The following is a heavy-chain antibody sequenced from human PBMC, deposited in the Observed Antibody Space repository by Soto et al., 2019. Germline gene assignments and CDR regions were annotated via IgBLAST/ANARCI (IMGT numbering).Heavy chain of an antibody. CDR3: ARDRTGYYDSSGYAQHYYYGMDV. V-gene: IGHV3-21*01. CDR2: ISSSSSYI. J-gene: IGHJ6*02. Sequence: PGGSLRLSCAASGFTFSSYSMNWVRQAPGKGLEWVSSISSSSSYIYYADSVKGRFTISRDNAKNSLYLQMNSLRAEDTAVYYWARDRTGYYDSSGYAQHYYYGMDVWGQGTTVTVSS. CDR1: GFTFSSYS. D-gene: IGHD3-22*01.